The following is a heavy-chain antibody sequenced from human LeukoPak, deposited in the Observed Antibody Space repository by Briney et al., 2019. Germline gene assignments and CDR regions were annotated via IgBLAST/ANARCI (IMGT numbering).Heavy chain of an antibody. CDR3: ARQWQWLAEYYFDY. D-gene: IGHD6-19*01. CDR2: IYYSGST. V-gene: IGHV4-59*08. Sequence: PSETLSLTCTVSGGSISSYYWSWIRQPPGKGLEWIGYIYYSGSTNYNPSLKSRVTISVDTSKNQFSLKLSSVTAADTAVYYCARQWQWLAEYYFDYWGQGTLVTVSS. J-gene: IGHJ4*02. CDR1: GGSISSYY.